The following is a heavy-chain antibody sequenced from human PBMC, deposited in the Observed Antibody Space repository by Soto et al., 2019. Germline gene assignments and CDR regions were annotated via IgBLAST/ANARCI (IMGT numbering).Heavy chain of an antibody. D-gene: IGHD3-10*01. J-gene: IGHJ2*01. CDR1: EFTFSSYA. V-gene: IGHV3-30-3*01. CDR2: ISYDGTNK. CDR3: ARDAPAMVWGVDWYFDL. Sequence: QVQLVESGGGVVQPGRSLRLSCAASEFTFSSYAMHWVRQAPGKGLEWVAVISYDGTNKYYADSVKGRFTISRDNSKNTLYLKMNSLRVEDTAVYYCARDAPAMVWGVDWYFDLWGRGTLVTVSS.